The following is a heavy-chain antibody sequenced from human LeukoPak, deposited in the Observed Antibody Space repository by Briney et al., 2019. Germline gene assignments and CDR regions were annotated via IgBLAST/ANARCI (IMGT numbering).Heavy chain of an antibody. D-gene: IGHD3-10*01. CDR2: IYTIGST. V-gene: IGHV4-61*02. CDR1: GGSISSGSYY. J-gene: IGHJ6*02. CDR3: AVLDYYGSGSYLSDGYYYYGMDV. Sequence: SETLSLTCTVSGGSISSGSYYGSWIRQPAGKGLEWIGRIYTIGSTNYNPSLTSRVTISVDTSKNQFSLKLSSVTAADTAVYYCAVLDYYGSGSYLSDGYYYYGMDVWGQGTTVTVSS.